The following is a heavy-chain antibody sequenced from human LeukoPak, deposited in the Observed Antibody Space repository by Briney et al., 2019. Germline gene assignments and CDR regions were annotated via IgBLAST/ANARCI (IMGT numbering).Heavy chain of an antibody. J-gene: IGHJ4*02. CDR2: FSDNSGST. Sequence: GGSLRLSCAASRFTFRTFAVSWVRQAPGKGLEWVSGFSDNSGSTYYADSVKGRFTISRDNSKDTLYLQMDGLRAEDTAIYYCAKVYTTGWSYFDYWGQGILVTVSS. D-gene: IGHD6-19*01. CDR3: AKVYTTGWSYFDY. V-gene: IGHV3-23*01. CDR1: RFTFRTFA.